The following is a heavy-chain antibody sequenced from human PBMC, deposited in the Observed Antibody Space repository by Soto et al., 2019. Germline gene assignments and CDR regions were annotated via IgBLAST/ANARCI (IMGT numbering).Heavy chain of an antibody. CDR2: ISAYNGNT. D-gene: IGHD2-15*01. CDR3: ARRVGVVVVAATDYMDV. Sequence: QVQLVQSGAEVKKPGASVKVSCKASGYTFTSYGISWVRQAPGQGLEWMGWISAYNGNTNYAQKLQGRVTMTTDTSTSTVYMELRSLRSDDTAVYYCARRVGVVVVAATDYMDVWGKGTTVTVSS. V-gene: IGHV1-18*01. CDR1: GYTFTSYG. J-gene: IGHJ6*03.